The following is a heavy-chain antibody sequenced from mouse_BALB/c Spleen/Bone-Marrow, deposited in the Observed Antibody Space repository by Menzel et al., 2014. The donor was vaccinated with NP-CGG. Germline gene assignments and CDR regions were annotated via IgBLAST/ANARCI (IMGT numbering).Heavy chain of an antibody. Sequence: EVQLQQSGGGLVQPGGSRKLSCAASGFTFSSFGMHWVRQAPEKALEWVAYISSGSSPIFYADTAKGRFTISRDNPKNTLYLQMTSLRSEDTAMYYCTRGGNWEDFDYWGQGTTLTVSS. V-gene: IGHV5-17*02. D-gene: IGHD4-1*01. CDR3: TRGGNWEDFDY. CDR1: GFTFSSFG. J-gene: IGHJ2*01. CDR2: ISSGSSPI.